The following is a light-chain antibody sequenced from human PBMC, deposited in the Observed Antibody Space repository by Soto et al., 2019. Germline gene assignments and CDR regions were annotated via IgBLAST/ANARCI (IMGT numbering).Light chain of an antibody. J-gene: IGLJ1*01. CDR2: EVS. V-gene: IGLV2-14*01. CDR3: SSYTSSSTLYV. Sequence: QSVLTQPASVSGSPGQSITISCTGTSSDVGGYNYVSWYQQHPGKAPKLMIYEVSNRPSGVSNRFSGSKSGNTASLTISGLQAEDEADYYCSSYTSSSTLYVFGTGTNV. CDR1: SSDVGGYNY.